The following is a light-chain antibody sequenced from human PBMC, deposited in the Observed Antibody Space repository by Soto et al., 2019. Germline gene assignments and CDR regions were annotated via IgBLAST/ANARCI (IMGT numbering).Light chain of an antibody. V-gene: IGLV2-14*01. Sequence: QSVLTQPASVSGSPGQSITISCTGTSSDVGGYNYVSWYQQHPGKAPKLMIYEVSNRPSGVSNRFSGSKSGNMASLTISGLQAEDEADYYCSSYTSSSTYVVFGGGTQLTVL. CDR2: EVS. CDR1: SSDVGGYNY. J-gene: IGLJ2*01. CDR3: SSYTSSSTYVV.